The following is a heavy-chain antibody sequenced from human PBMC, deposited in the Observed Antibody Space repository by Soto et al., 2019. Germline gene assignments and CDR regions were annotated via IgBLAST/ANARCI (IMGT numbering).Heavy chain of an antibody. CDR1: GGSISSYY. D-gene: IGHD2-21*02. CDR3: AREGGGNSHYYYGMDV. CDR2: IYYSGST. Sequence: SDTLSLTCTVSGGSISSYYWSWIRQPPGKGLEWIGYIYYSGSTNYNPSLKSRVTISVDTSKNQFSLKLSSVTAADTAVYYCAREGGGNSHYYYGMDVWGQGTTVTVSS. V-gene: IGHV4-59*12. J-gene: IGHJ6*02.